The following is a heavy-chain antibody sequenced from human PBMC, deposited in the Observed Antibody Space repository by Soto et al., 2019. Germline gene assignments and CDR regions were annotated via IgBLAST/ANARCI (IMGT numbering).Heavy chain of an antibody. J-gene: IGHJ4*02. Sequence: SETLSLTCTFSGGSIYRSGYYWGWIRQPPGRGLEWIVNIDYNGVTYSNPSLKSRVTISRDTSKNQFSLKLTSVTAADTALYYCGKVLVGATGHTDSDSWGPGTLVTGSS. V-gene: IGHV4-39*01. D-gene: IGHD2-15*01. CDR1: GGSIYRSGYY. CDR2: IDYNGVT. CDR3: GKVLVGATGHTDSDS.